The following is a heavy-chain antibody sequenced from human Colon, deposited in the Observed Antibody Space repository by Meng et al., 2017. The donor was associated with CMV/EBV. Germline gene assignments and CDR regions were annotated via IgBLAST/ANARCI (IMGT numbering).Heavy chain of an antibody. CDR3: STHTYPAGFWGAFDV. V-gene: IGHV3-15*01. CDR2: VKGNADGGTT. CDR1: GFTFGRAW. J-gene: IGHJ3*01. Sequence: GGSLRLSCVGSGFTFGRAWMSWVRQGPGKGLEWVGRVKGNADGGTTHYAASLKDRFTISRDDSRNTLYLQIDSVEAGDAGVYYCSTHTYPAGFWGAFDVWGQGTKVTVSS. D-gene: IGHD3-9*01.